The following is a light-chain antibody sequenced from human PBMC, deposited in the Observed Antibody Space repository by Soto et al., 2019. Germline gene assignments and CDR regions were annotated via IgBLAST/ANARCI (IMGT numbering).Light chain of an antibody. CDR3: QQFNSYPLT. Sequence: DIHLTQSPSFLSASVGDRVTITCRASQGIASSLAWYQQKAGKAPKLLIYAASTLESGVPSRFSGSGPGTEFTLTISSLQPEDFAIYYCQQFNSYPLTFGGGPRWRSN. J-gene: IGKJ4*01. CDR1: QGIASS. CDR2: AAS. V-gene: IGKV1-9*01.